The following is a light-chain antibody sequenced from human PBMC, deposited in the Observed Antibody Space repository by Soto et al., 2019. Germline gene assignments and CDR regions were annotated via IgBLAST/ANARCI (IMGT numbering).Light chain of an antibody. CDR3: CSYAGNFLYV. V-gene: IGLV2-11*01. Sequence: QSALTQPRSMSGSPGQSVTISCTGTSSDVGHYNYVSWYQQHPDKAPKLMIFDVNKRPSGVPDRFSGSKSGNTASLTISGLQAEDEADYYCCSYAGNFLYVFGSGTKVTVL. CDR1: SSDVGHYNY. J-gene: IGLJ1*01. CDR2: DVN.